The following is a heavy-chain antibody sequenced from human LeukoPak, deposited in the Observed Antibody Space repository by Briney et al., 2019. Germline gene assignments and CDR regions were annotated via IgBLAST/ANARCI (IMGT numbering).Heavy chain of an antibody. CDR1: GGSISSYY. CDR2: IYYSGST. J-gene: IGHJ4*02. D-gene: IGHD6-13*01. Sequence: SETLSLTCTVSGGSISSYYWSWLRQPPGKGLEWSGYIYYSGSTNYNPSLKSRVTISVDTSKNQFSLKLSSVTAADTAVYYCARPSQSSSWYYFDYWGQGTLVTVSS. CDR3: ARPSQSSSWYYFDY. V-gene: IGHV4-59*01.